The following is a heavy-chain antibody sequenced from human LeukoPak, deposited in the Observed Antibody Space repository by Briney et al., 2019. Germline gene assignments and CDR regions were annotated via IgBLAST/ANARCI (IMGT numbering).Heavy chain of an antibody. CDR2: IYYSGST. CDR3: AREITMVRGVRAFDY. J-gene: IGHJ4*02. V-gene: IGHV4-59*01. CDR1: GGSISSYY. D-gene: IGHD3-10*01. Sequence: PSETLSLTRTVSGGSISSYYWSWIRQPPGKGLEWIGYIYYSGSTNYNPSLKSRVTISVDTSKNQFSLKLSSVTAADTAVYYCAREITMVRGVRAFDYWGQGTLVTVSS.